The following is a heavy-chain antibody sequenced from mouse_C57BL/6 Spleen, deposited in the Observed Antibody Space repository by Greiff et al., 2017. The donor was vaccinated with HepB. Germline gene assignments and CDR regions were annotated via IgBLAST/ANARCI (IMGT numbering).Heavy chain of an antibody. CDR3: ARGDYSNVFYAMDY. CDR1: GYTFTSYT. CDR2: INPSSGYT. Sequence: VKLQESGAELARPGASVKMSCKASGYTFTSYTMHWVKQRPGQGLEWIGYINPSSGYTKYNQKFKDKATLTADKSSSTAYMQLSSLTSEDSAVYYCARGDYSNVFYAMDYWGQGTSVTVSS. D-gene: IGHD2-5*01. J-gene: IGHJ4*01. V-gene: IGHV1-4*01.